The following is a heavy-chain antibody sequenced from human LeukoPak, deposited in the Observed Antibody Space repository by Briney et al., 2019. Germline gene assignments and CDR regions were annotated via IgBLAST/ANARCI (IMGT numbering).Heavy chain of an antibody. CDR1: GFSFSNYG. V-gene: IGHV3-33*06. D-gene: IGHD3-10*01. CDR2: IWYDGTSK. Sequence: GRSLRLSCAASGFSFSNYGMYWVRQAPGKGLEWVAVIWYDGTSKYYVDSVKGRFTISRDNSKNTLYLQMNSLRVEDTAVYYCAKDGSGTYSRFDYWGQGTLVTVSS. J-gene: IGHJ4*02. CDR3: AKDGSGTYSRFDY.